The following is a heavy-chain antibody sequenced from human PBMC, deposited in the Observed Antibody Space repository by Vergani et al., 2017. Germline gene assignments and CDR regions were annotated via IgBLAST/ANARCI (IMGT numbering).Heavy chain of an antibody. D-gene: IGHD6-19*01. CDR1: GGSISSGDYY. V-gene: IGHV4-30-4*08. Sequence: QVQLQESGPGLVKPSQTLSLTCTVSGGSISSGDYYWSWIRQPPGKGLEWIGYIYYSGSTYYNPSLKSRVTISVDTSKNQFSLKLSSVTAADTAVYYCARQNSSGWYGGGRFDYWGQGTLVTVSS. CDR3: ARQNSSGWYGGGRFDY. J-gene: IGHJ4*02. CDR2: IYYSGST.